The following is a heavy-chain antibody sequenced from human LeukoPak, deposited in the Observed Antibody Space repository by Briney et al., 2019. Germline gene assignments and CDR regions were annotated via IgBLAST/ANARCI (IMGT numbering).Heavy chain of an antibody. V-gene: IGHV3-7*01. D-gene: IGHD1-26*01. J-gene: IGHJ4*02. CDR2: IKQDGSEK. CDR3: ARDKILGATHFDY. CDR1: KFIFSKYW. Sequence: GGSLRLSCAASKFIFSKYWMSWVRQAPGKGLEWVANIKQDGSEKYYVDSVKGRFTISRDNAKTSLYLQMNSLRAEDTAVYYCARDKILGATHFDYWGQGTLVTVSS.